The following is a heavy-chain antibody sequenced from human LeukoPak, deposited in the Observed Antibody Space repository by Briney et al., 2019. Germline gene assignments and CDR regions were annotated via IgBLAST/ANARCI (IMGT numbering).Heavy chain of an antibody. V-gene: IGHV4-30-4*01. CDR1: GGSISSCDYY. Sequence: SETLSLTCTVSGGSISSCDYYWSWIRQPPGKGLEWIGYIYYSGSTYYNPSLKSRVTISVDTSKNQFSLKLSSVTAADTAVYYCAREESDSSGYYGSYFDYWGQGTLVTVSS. J-gene: IGHJ4*02. CDR2: IYYSGST. D-gene: IGHD3-22*01. CDR3: AREESDSSGYYGSYFDY.